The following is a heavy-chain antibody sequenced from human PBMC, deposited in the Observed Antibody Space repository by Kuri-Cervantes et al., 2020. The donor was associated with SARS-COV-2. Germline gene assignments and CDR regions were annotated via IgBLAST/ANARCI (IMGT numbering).Heavy chain of an antibody. CDR2: IKSKTDGGTT. V-gene: IGHV3-15*01. CDR1: GFTFSYAW. Sequence: GESLKISCAASGFTFSYAWMSWVRQAPGKGLEWVGRIKSKTDGGTTDYAAPVKGRFTISRDDSKNTLYLQMNSLKTEDTAVYYCTTERSYYDFWSGYFGYFDYWGQGTLVTVSS. J-gene: IGHJ4*02. D-gene: IGHD3-3*01. CDR3: TTERSYYDFWSGYFGYFDY.